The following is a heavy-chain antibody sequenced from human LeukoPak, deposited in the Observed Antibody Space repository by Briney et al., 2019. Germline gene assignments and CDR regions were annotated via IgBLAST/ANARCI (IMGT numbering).Heavy chain of an antibody. J-gene: IGHJ5*02. Sequence: GGSLRLSCAASGFTFSSYRMNWVRQPPGKGLEWVSSISSSSSYIYYAGSVKGRLTISRDNAKNSLYLQMNSLRAEDTAVYYCAKDGVVVPAAANWFDPWGQGTLVTVSS. CDR2: ISSSSSYI. V-gene: IGHV3-21*01. CDR1: GFTFSSYR. CDR3: AKDGVVVPAAANWFDP. D-gene: IGHD2-2*01.